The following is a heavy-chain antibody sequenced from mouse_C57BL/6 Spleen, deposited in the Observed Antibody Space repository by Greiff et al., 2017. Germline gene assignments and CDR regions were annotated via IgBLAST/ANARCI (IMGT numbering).Heavy chain of an antibody. D-gene: IGHD4-1*01. V-gene: IGHV1-81*01. CDR2: IFPRSGNT. CDR3: SSRMGPLDY. CDR1: GYTFTSYG. Sequence: QVQLQQSGAELARPGASVKLSCKASGYTFTSYGISWVKQRTGQSLEWIGEIFPRSGNTYYTEKFKGKATLTADKSSSTAYMELSSLTSEDSAVYFCSSRMGPLDYWGQGTTLTVSS. J-gene: IGHJ2*01.